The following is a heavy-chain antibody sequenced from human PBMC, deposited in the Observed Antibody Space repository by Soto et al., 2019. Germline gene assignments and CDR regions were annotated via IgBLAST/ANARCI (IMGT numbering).Heavy chain of an antibody. J-gene: IGHJ6*02. V-gene: IGHV1-18*01. CDR3: ETDLPEGYHSRPYYFYYYYGMDV. CDR2: ISAYNGNT. D-gene: IGHD3-22*01. Sequence: GASVKCSFKASGYTFTSYVISWVRQAPGQVLDCIGWISAYNGNTNYAQKLQGRVTMTTDTSTSTAYMELRSLRSDDTAVYYCETDLPEGYHSRPYYFYYYYGMDVWGQGTPVTVSS. CDR1: GYTFTSYV.